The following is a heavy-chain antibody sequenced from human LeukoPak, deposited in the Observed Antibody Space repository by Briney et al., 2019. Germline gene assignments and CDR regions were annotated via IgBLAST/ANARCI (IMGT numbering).Heavy chain of an antibody. Sequence: GGSLRLSCAASGFTFSSYSMNWVRQAPGKGLEWVSSISSSSSYIYYADSVKGRFTISRDNAKNSLYLQMNSLRAEDTAVYYCASPLGYSSGWVNWGQGTLVTVPS. CDR1: GFTFSSYS. D-gene: IGHD6-19*01. CDR3: ASPLGYSSGWVN. J-gene: IGHJ4*02. CDR2: ISSSSSYI. V-gene: IGHV3-21*01.